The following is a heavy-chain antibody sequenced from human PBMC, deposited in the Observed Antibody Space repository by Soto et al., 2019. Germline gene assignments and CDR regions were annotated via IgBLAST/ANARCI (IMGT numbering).Heavy chain of an antibody. D-gene: IGHD3-10*01. CDR3: ARTRDYYGSGSYYKRVNWFDP. CDR1: GGSFSGYY. CDR2: INHSGST. V-gene: IGHV4-34*01. J-gene: IGHJ5*02. Sequence: PSEILSLTCAVYGGSFSGYYWSWIRQPPGKGLEWIGEINHSGSTNYNPSLKSRVTISVDTSKNQFSLKLSSVTAADTAVYYCARTRDYYGSGSYYKRVNWFDPWGQGTLVTVS.